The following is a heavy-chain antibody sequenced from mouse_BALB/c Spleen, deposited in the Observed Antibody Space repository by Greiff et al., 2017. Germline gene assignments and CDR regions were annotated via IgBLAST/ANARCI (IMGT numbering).Heavy chain of an antibody. CDR3: NRYWYDGYFDY. CDR1: GFNIKDYY. V-gene: IGHV14-4*02. J-gene: IGHJ2*02. CDR2: IDPENGDT. Sequence: VQLQQSGAELVRPGASVKLSCTASGFNIKDYYMHWVKQRPEQGLEWIGWIDPENGDTEYAPKFQGKATMTADTSSNTAYLQLSSLTTEDTAVYYCNRYWYDGYFDYWGQGTSLTVSS. D-gene: IGHD2-14*01.